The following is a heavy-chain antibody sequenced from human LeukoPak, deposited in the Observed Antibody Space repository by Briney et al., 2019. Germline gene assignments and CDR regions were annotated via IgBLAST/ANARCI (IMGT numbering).Heavy chain of an antibody. CDR1: GCSISSYY. CDR3: AQIADYGDYYFDY. Sequence: SETLSLTCTVSGCSISSYYLSWIRQAPGKGLEWVGYIYHSGSTNYNPSLKSRVTISVDTSKNHFSLKLSSVTAADTAVYYCAQIADYGDYYFDYWGQGTLVTVSS. J-gene: IGHJ4*02. D-gene: IGHD4-17*01. CDR2: IYHSGST. V-gene: IGHV4-59*01.